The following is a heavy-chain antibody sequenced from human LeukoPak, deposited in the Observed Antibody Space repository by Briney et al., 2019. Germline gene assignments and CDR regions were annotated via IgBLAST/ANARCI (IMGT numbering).Heavy chain of an antibody. J-gene: IGHJ4*02. CDR3: ARGDGSGWHWVGY. V-gene: IGHV4-59*08. D-gene: IGHD6-19*01. Sequence: PSETLSLTCTVSGGSMSDYYWSWIRQPPGKGLEWIGYIYYSGSTNYNPSLKSRVTISVDTSKNQFSLKLSSVTAADTAVYYCARGDGSGWHWVGYWGQGTLVTVSS. CDR2: IYYSGST. CDR1: GGSMSDYY.